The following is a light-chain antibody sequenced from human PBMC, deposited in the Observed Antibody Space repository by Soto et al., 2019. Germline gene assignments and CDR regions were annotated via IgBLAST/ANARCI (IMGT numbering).Light chain of an antibody. CDR2: RNN. J-gene: IGLJ2*01. CDR3: AAWDDSLSGL. V-gene: IGLV1-47*01. Sequence: QSVLTQPPSASGTPGQRVTISCSGSSSNIGSNYVYWYQQLPGTAPKLLIYRNNQRPSGVPDRFSGSKSGTSASLAISGLRSEDEADYYCAAWDDSLSGLFGGRTQLTVL. CDR1: SSNIGSNY.